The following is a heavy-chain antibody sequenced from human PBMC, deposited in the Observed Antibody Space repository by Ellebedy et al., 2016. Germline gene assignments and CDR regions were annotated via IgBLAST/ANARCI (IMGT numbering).Heavy chain of an antibody. CDR2: ISSSGTTI. J-gene: IGHJ4*02. Sequence: GGSLRLSCAASGFTFSDYYMSWIRQAPGKGLEWVSYISSSGTTIYYADSVKGRFTTSRDNAKYSLHLQMTTLRAEDTAVYYCARWRGPDYVWGSYRWYYFDYWGQGTLVTVSS. D-gene: IGHD3-16*02. CDR3: ARWRGPDYVWGSYRWYYFDY. CDR1: GFTFSDYY. V-gene: IGHV3-11*01.